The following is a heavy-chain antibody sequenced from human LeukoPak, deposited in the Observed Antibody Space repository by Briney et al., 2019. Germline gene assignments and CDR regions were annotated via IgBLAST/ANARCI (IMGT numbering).Heavy chain of an antibody. CDR1: GYTFTGYY. V-gene: IGHV1-2*02. CDR2: INPNSGGT. Sequence: ASVKVSCKASGYTFTGYYMHWVRQAPGQGLEWMGWINPNSGGTNYAQKFQGRVTMTRDTSIGTAYMELSRLRSDDTAVYYCARGRHYYGSGSYLVWGQGTLVTVSS. D-gene: IGHD3-10*01. J-gene: IGHJ4*02. CDR3: ARGRHYYGSGSYLV.